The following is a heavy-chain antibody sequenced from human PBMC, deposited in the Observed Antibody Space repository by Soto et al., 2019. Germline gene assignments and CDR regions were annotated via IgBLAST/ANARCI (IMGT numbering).Heavy chain of an antibody. J-gene: IGHJ1*01. D-gene: IGHD3-22*01. V-gene: IGHV2-5*02. CDR3: AHRFGLPTWDSSGHHSECFQY. CDR1: GFSLSTNGVG. CDR2: IYWDDDK. Sequence: QITLKESGPTLVKPTQTVTLTCTFSGFSLSTNGVGVGWIRQPPGKALEWLALIYWDDDKRYSPSLKSRLTINRDTTKHQLVLTMTIMDPVDTATYYCAHRFGLPTWDSSGHHSECFQYWGKGTLVTVSS.